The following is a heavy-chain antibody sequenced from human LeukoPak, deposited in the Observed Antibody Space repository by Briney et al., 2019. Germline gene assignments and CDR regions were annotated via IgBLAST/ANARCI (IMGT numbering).Heavy chain of an antibody. CDR3: ARRLRRGLWDY. V-gene: IGHV5-51*01. CDR2: YYPGDSDT. J-gene: IGHJ4*02. D-gene: IGHD5-24*01. Sequence: PGGPLKIPCQGPGSTFTSYWIAWARQLPGKGLEWMGIYYPGDSDTRYSPSFQSQVTISADKSISTAYLQWSSLKASYTAMYYCARRLRRGLWDYWGQGTLVTVSS. CDR1: GSTFTSYW.